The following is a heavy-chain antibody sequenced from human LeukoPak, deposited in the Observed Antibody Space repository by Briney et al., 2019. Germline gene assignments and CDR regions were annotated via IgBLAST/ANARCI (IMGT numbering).Heavy chain of an antibody. D-gene: IGHD2-15*01. CDR1: GFSISAYW. CDR2: INQDGSDK. Sequence: GGSLRLSCAASGFSISAYWMSWVRQAPGKGLEWVANINQDGSDKYSVDSVKGRFTISRDNAKNSLYLEMNSLRADDTAVYYCARDLVVVGSSFSYGMDVWGQGTTVTVPS. V-gene: IGHV3-7*01. J-gene: IGHJ6*02. CDR3: ARDLVVVGSSFSYGMDV.